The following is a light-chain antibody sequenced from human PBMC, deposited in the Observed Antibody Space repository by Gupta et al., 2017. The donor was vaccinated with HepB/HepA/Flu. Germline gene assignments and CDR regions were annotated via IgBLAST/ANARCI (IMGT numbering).Light chain of an antibody. CDR3: SSDTSSSTWV. V-gene: IGLV2-14*03. J-gene: IGLJ3*02. CDR1: SSDVGGYNY. Sequence: QSALTQPASVSGSPGQSITISCTGTSSDVGGYNYVSWYQQHPAKAHNLMIYDVSNRPAGVASRFSGSKSGNTASLTISERQEEDAADYYFSSDTSSSTWVFGGGTKLTVL. CDR2: DVS.